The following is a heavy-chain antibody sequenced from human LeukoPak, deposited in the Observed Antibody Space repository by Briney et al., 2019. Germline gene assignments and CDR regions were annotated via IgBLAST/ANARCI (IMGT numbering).Heavy chain of an antibody. D-gene: IGHD6-13*01. Sequence: SVKVSCKASGGTFSSYAISWVRQAPGQGLEWMGGIIPIFGTANYAQKFQGRVTITTDESTSTAYMELSSLRSEDTAVYYCARRVAASPNYSISWRGNWFDPWGQGTLVTVSS. CDR2: IIPIFGTA. CDR3: ARRVAASPNYSISWRGNWFDP. J-gene: IGHJ5*02. V-gene: IGHV1-69*05. CDR1: GGTFSSYA.